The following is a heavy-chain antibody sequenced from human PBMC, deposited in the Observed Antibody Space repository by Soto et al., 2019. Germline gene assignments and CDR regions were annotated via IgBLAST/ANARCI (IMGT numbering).Heavy chain of an antibody. Sequence: SVKVSCKASGGALSSYAISWVRQAPGQGLEWMGGIIPIFGTANYAQKFQGRVTITADKSTSTAYMELSSLRSEDTAVYYCARKLDSSGYYPYDIWGQGTMVTVSS. CDR3: ARKLDSSGYYPYDI. CDR2: IIPIFGTA. D-gene: IGHD3-22*01. V-gene: IGHV1-69*06. CDR1: GGALSSYA. J-gene: IGHJ3*02.